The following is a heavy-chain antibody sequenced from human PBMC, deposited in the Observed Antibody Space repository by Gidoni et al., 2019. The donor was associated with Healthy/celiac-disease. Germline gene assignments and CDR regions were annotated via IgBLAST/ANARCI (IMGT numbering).Heavy chain of an antibody. V-gene: IGHV3-33*01. CDR2: IWYDGSNK. J-gene: IGHJ6*02. Sequence: QVQLVESGGGVVQPGRSLRLSCAASGFTFSSDGMHWVRQAPGKGLGWVAVIWYDGSNKYYADSVKGRFTISRDNSKNTLYLQMNSLRAEDTAVYYCARDRGAARPGGMDVWGQGTTVTVSS. D-gene: IGHD6-6*01. CDR3: ARDRGAARPGGMDV. CDR1: GFTFSSDG.